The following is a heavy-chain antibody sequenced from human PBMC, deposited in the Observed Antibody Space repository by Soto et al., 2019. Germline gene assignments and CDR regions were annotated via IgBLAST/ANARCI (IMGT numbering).Heavy chain of an antibody. D-gene: IGHD3-16*01. CDR2: ISYDGSNK. J-gene: IGHJ4*02. CDR1: GFTFSSYA. Sequence: QVQLVESGGGVVQPGRSLRLSCAASGFTFSSYAMHWVRQAPGKGLEWVAVISYDGSNKYYEDSVKGRFTISRHNSKNTLYLQMNSRRAEDTAVYYCARAISGGWGGFYYWGQGNLVTVSS. V-gene: IGHV3-30-3*01. CDR3: ARAISGGWGGFYY.